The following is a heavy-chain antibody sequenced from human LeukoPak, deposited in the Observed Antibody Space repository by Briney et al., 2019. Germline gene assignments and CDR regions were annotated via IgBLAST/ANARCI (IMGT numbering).Heavy chain of an antibody. J-gene: IGHJ4*02. D-gene: IGHD1-26*01. CDR3: ARDRIVGATRAPYYFDY. CDR2: IYYSGST. CDR1: GGSISSGDYY. V-gene: IGHV4-30-4*01. Sequence: SQTLSLTCTVSGGSISSGDYYWRWIRQPPGKGLEWIGYIYYSGSTYYNPSLKSRVTISVDTSKNQFSLKLSSVTAADTAVYYCARDRIVGATRAPYYFDYWGQGTLVTVSS.